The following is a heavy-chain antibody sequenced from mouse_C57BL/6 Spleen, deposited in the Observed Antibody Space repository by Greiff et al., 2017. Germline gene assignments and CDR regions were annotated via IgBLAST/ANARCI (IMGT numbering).Heavy chain of an antibody. D-gene: IGHD2-4*01. Sequence: QVQLKESGAELARPGASVKLSCKASGYTFTSYGISWVKQRPGQGLEWIGEIYPRSGNTYYNEKFKGKATLTADKSSSTAYMELRSLTSEDSAVYFCARSDEYDDYAMDYWGQGTSVTVSS. J-gene: IGHJ4*01. CDR3: ARSDEYDDYAMDY. CDR1: GYTFTSYG. CDR2: IYPRSGNT. V-gene: IGHV1-81*01.